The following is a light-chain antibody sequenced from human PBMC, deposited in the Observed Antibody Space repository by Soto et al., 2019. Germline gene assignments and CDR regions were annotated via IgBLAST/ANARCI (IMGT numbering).Light chain of an antibody. CDR3: SSYTSNNTRV. CDR2: EVN. Sequence: QSALTQPASVSGSPGQSITISCTGTSSDVGGYNYVSWYQQHPGKAPKLMIYEVNNRPSGVSNRFSGSKSGNTASLTISGLQAEDEAYYYCSSYTSNNTRVFGGGTKLTVL. CDR1: SSDVGGYNY. J-gene: IGLJ3*02. V-gene: IGLV2-14*01.